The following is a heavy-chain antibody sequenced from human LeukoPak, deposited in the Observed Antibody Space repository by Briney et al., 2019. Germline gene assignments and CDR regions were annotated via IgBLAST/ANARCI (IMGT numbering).Heavy chain of an antibody. D-gene: IGHD3-22*01. V-gene: IGHV1-69*05. CDR1: GGTFTSYA. CDR3: ARRSDSSGYHDAFDI. J-gene: IGHJ3*02. Sequence: GASVKVSCKASGGTFTSYAISWVRQAPGQGLEWMGRTIPIFGTANYAQKFQGRVTITTDESTSTAYMELSSLRSEDTAVYYCARRSDSSGYHDAFDIWGQGTMVTVSS. CDR2: TIPIFGTA.